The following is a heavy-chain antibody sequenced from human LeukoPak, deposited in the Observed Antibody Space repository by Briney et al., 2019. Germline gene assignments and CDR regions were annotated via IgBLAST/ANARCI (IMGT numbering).Heavy chain of an antibody. CDR3: AKPSTVTTEGNYFDY. J-gene: IGHJ4*02. CDR1: GGSISSYY. V-gene: IGHV4-59*12. D-gene: IGHD4-17*01. Sequence: SETLSLTCTVSGGSISSYYWSWIRQPPGKGLEWIGYVYYSGSTNYNPSLKSRVTISVDTSNNQFSLKLSSVTAEDTAVYYCAKPSTVTTEGNYFDYWGQGTLVTVSS. CDR2: VYYSGST.